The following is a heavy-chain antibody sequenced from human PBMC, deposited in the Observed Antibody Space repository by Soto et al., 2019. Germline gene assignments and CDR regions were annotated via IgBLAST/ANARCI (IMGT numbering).Heavy chain of an antibody. CDR1: GFTFSSYD. V-gene: IGHV3-13*01. CDR2: IGTAGDT. J-gene: IGHJ5*02. Sequence: GSLRLSCAASGFTFSSYDMHWVRQATGKGLEWVSAIGTAGDTYYPGSVKGRFTISRENAKNSLYLQMNSLRAEDTAVYYCARANYVFWSGSWFDPWGQGTLVTVSS. D-gene: IGHD3-3*01. CDR3: ARANYVFWSGSWFDP.